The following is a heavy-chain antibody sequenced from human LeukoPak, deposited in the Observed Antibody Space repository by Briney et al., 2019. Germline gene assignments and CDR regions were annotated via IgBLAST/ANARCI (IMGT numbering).Heavy chain of an antibody. V-gene: IGHV3-23*01. J-gene: IGHJ6*02. CDR3: AKDSTMIRGIIYYGMDV. D-gene: IGHD3-10*01. CDR2: ISGSGGST. CDR1: GFTYSSYD. Sequence: PGGSLRLSCAASGFTYSSYDMNWVRQAPGKGLEWVSTISGSGGSTYYADSVTGRFTISRDNSKNTLYLQMNSLRAEDTAVYYCAKDSTMIRGIIYYGMDVWGQGTTVTVSS.